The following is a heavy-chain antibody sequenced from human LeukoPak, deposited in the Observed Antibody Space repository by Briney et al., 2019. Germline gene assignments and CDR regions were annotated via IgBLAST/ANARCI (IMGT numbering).Heavy chain of an antibody. D-gene: IGHD2-2*01. CDR3: AREGYCSSTSCPDRYYYYGMDV. J-gene: IGHJ6*02. CDR1: GFTFDDYA. V-gene: IGHV3-9*01. Sequence: GGSLRLSCAASGFTFDDYAMHWVRQAPGKGLEWVSGISWNSGSIGYADSVKGRFTISRDNAKNSLYLQMNSLRAEDTAVYYCAREGYCSSTSCPDRYYYYGMDVWGQGTTVTVSS. CDR2: ISWNSGSI.